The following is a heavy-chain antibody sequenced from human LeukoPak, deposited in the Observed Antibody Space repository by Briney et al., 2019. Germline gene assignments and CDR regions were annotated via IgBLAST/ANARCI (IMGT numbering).Heavy chain of an antibody. CDR3: AGDSSIYGSGSYDY. CDR2: IYYSGST. J-gene: IGHJ4*02. V-gene: IGHV4-31*03. Sequence: SETLSLTCTISGGSISSGGHYWSWIRQHPGKGLEWIGYIYYSGSTYYNPSLKSRVTISVDTSKNQFSLKLSSVTAADTAVYYCAGDSSIYGSGSYDYWGQGTLVTVSS. CDR1: GGSISSGGHY. D-gene: IGHD3-10*01.